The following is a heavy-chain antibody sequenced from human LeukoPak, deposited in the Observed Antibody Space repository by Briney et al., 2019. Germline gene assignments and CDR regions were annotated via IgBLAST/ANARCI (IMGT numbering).Heavy chain of an antibody. J-gene: IGHJ3*02. CDR2: IYWDDDK. CDR3: AHSEDTALVHDAFDI. CDR1: GFSLSTGGVA. V-gene: IGHV2-5*02. Sequence: SGPTLVKPTQTLTLTCTFSGFSLSTGGVAVGWIRQPPGRALEWLALIYWDDDKRYSPSLKSRLSIMKDTSKNQVVLTMTNMDPVDTATYYCAHSEDTALVHDAFDIWGQGTMVTVSS. D-gene: IGHD5-18*01.